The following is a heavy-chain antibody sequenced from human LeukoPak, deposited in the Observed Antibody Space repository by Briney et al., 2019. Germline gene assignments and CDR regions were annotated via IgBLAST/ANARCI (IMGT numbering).Heavy chain of an antibody. D-gene: IGHD6-13*01. CDR1: GFTFSSFC. CDR2: ITDRGDQS. Sequence: GGSLRLSCAASGFTFSSFCMSWVRQAPGKGLEWVSSITDRGDQSYYADSVKGRFTISRDNSKNTLYLQMNSLRVEDTALYYCAKAFSNSWQFDPWGQGTLVTVSS. J-gene: IGHJ5*02. CDR3: AKAFSNSWQFDP. V-gene: IGHV3-23*01.